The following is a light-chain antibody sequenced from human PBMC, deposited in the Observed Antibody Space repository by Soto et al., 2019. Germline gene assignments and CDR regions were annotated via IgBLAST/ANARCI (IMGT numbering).Light chain of an antibody. CDR3: CSYAGSSTSV. CDR2: EGS. J-gene: IGLJ1*01. Sequence: QSALTQPASVSGSPGQSITISCTGTSSDVGSYNLVSWYQQHPGKAPKLMIYEGSKRPSGVSNRFSGSKSGNTASLTISGLLAEDEADYYCCSYAGSSTSVFGTGTKVTVL. CDR1: SSDVGSYNL. V-gene: IGLV2-23*01.